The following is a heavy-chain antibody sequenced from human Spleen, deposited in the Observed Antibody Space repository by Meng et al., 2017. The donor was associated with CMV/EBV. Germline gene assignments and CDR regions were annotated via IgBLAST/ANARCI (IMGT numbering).Heavy chain of an antibody. J-gene: IGHJ4*02. CDR1: GFTFDEYA. CDR3: ASGYTYGFDY. CDR2: ISWNSGSI. Sequence: SLKISCAASGFTFDEYAMHWVRQAPGKGLEWVSGISWNSGSIAYADSVKGRFTISRDNAKNSLYLQMNSLRAEDTAVYYCASGYTYGFDYWGQGARVTVSS. D-gene: IGHD4-17*01. V-gene: IGHV3-9*01.